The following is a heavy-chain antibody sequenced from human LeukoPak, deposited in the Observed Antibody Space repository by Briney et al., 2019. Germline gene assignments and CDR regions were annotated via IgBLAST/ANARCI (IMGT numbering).Heavy chain of an antibody. Sequence: GGSLRLSCAASGFAFDTYSMTWVSQAPGKGLEWFSSISSWSSFIYSADSVTGLFTISRDNAKNSLYLQMNSLRAEDTAVYYCARAGSTNSWFDPWGQGPLVIVSS. CDR1: GFAFDTYS. CDR2: ISSWSSFI. D-gene: IGHD2-2*01. J-gene: IGHJ5*02. V-gene: IGHV3-21*01. CDR3: ARAGSTNSWFDP.